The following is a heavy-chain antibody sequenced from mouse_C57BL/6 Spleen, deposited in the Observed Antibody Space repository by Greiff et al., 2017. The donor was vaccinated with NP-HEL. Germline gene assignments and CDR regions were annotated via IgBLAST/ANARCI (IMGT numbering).Heavy chain of an antibody. CDR2: IWGVGST. J-gene: IGHJ3*01. CDR1: GFSLTSYG. D-gene: IGHD2-4*01. V-gene: IGHV2-6*01. Sequence: VQGVESGPGLVAPSQSLSITCTVSGFSLTSYGVDWVRQSPGKGLEWLGVIWGVGSTNYNSALKSRLSISKDNSKSQVFLKMNSLQTDDTAMYYCASDYDYDGFAYWGQGTLVTVSA. CDR3: ASDYDYDGFAY.